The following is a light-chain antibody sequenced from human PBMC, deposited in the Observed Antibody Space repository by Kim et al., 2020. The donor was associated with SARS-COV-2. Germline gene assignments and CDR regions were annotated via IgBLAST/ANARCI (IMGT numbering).Light chain of an antibody. CDR2: AAS. CDR3: QQSYSTPWLT. Sequence: SGGDRVTNGCRESQSIGTRLNWDQQRPRKAPKLLIYAASTLQGGVTSRFSGTGSGTDFALTISSLQPEDFATYYCQQSYSTPWLTYGGGTKVDIK. V-gene: IGKV1-39*01. J-gene: IGKJ4*01. CDR1: QSIGTR.